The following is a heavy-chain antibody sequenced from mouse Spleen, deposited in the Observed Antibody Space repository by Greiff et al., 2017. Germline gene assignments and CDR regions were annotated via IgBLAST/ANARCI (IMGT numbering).Heavy chain of an antibody. CDR2: INPSTGYT. V-gene: IGHV1-7*01. CDR1: GYTFTSYW. Sequence: VQLQQSGAELAKPGASVKMSCKASGYTFTSYWMHWVKQRPGQGLEWIGYINPSTGYTEYNQKFKDKATLTADKSSSTAYMQLSSLTSEDSAVYYCARGSYTWFAYWGQGTLVTVSA. J-gene: IGHJ3*01. CDR3: ARGSYTWFAY. D-gene: IGHD1-1*02.